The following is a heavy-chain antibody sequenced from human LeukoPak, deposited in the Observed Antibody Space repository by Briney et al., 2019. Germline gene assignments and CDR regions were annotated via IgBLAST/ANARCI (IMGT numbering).Heavy chain of an antibody. J-gene: IGHJ4*02. CDR2: INHSGST. D-gene: IGHD3-10*01. CDR1: GGSISSYY. CDR3: ARRSGNGSGSYYKDHFDY. V-gene: IGHV4-34*01. Sequence: SETLSLTCTVSGGSISSYYWSWIRQPPGKGLEWIGEINHSGSTNYNPSLKSRVTISVDTSKNQFSLKLSSVTAADTAVYYCARRSGNGSGSYYKDHFDYWGQGTLVTVSS.